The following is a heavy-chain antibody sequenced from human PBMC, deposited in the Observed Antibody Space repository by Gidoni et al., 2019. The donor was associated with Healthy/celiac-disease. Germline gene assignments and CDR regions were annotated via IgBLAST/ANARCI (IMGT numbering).Heavy chain of an antibody. CDR3: ARFSFYDSSGFFDY. CDR2: IYYSGST. Sequence: QLQLQESGPGLVKPSETLSLTCTVSGGSISSSSYYWGWIRQRPGKGLEWIGSIYYSGSTYYNPSLKSRVTISVDTSKNQFSLKLSSVTAADTAVYYCARFSFYDSSGFFDYWGQGTLVTVSS. J-gene: IGHJ4*02. D-gene: IGHD3-22*01. CDR1: GGSISSSSYY. V-gene: IGHV4-39*01.